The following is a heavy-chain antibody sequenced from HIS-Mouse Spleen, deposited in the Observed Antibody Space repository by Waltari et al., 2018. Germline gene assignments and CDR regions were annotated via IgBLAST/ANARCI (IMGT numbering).Heavy chain of an antibody. D-gene: IGHD6-13*01. CDR3: AREIPYSSSWYDWYFDL. J-gene: IGHJ2*01. CDR2: LYYSGGT. CDR1: GGSISSSSYY. V-gene: IGHV4-39*07. Sequence: QLQLQESGPGLVKPSETLSLTCTVSGGSISSSSYYWGWIRQPPGKGLEWIGSLYYSGGTYYNPSLKSRVTISVDTSKNQVSLKLSSVTAADTAVYYCAREIPYSSSWYDWYFDLWGRGTLVTVSS.